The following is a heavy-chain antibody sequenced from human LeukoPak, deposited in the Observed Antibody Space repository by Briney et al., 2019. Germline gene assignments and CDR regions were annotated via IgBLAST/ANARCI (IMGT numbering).Heavy chain of an antibody. D-gene: IGHD6-19*01. V-gene: IGHV3-66*02. CDR1: GFTVSSNY. Sequence: PGGSLRLSCAASGFTVSSNYMNWVRQVPGKGLEWVSVTYSGGSTYYADSVKGRFTISRDNSQNTVYLQMNSLRAEDTAVYFCAKRYSSAWDFDNWGQGTLVTVSS. J-gene: IGHJ4*02. CDR2: TYSGGST. CDR3: AKRYSSAWDFDN.